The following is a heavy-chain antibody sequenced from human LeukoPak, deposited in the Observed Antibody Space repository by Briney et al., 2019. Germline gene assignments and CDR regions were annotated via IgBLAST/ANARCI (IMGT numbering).Heavy chain of an antibody. Sequence: GRSLRLSCAASGFTFSSYGMHWVRQAPGKGLEWVAVISYDGSNKNYADSVKGRFTISRDNSKNTLYLQMNSLRAEDTAVYYCAKAPYGGNPYSWFDPWGQGTLVTVS. CDR1: GFTFSSYG. D-gene: IGHD4-23*01. V-gene: IGHV3-30*18. J-gene: IGHJ5*02. CDR2: ISYDGSNK. CDR3: AKAPYGGNPYSWFDP.